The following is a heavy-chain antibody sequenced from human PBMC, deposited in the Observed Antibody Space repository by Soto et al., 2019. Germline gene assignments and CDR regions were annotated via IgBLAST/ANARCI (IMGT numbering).Heavy chain of an antibody. J-gene: IGHJ4*02. V-gene: IGHV3-23*01. D-gene: IGHD3-16*01. CDR1: ELKCGGYA. CDR3: AKYYDYIWGTPPDSYFDY. CDR2: ISGSGGST. Sequence: RHPWRVAELKCGGYAGRRVRQETGKGLEWVSAISGSGGSTYYADSVKGRFTISRDNSKNTLYLQMNSLRAEDTAVYYCAKYYDYIWGTPPDSYFDYWGQGTLVTVPQ.